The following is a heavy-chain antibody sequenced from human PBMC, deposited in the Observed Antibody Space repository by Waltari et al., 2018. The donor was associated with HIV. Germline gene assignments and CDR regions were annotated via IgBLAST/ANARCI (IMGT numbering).Heavy chain of an antibody. D-gene: IGHD2-2*01. CDR3: ARHSTTSTHFFDY. CDR2: SSSMSCTI. Sequence: VQLAGSGGGLVQPGGALRLSCTASGFTFNSFSMDWVRLAQGKGLELISNSSSMSCTIYYADSVKGRFTNSRNNAKKSMYRQMNSLRDEDTGVYFCARHSTTSTHFFDYGSQGTLGAVSS. V-gene: IGHV3-48*02. CDR1: GFTFNSFS. J-gene: IGHJ4*02.